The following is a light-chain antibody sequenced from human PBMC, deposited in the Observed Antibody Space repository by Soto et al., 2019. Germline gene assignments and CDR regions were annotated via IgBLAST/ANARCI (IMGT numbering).Light chain of an antibody. CDR3: AXXNXXXSXYV. CDR2: SNN. Sequence: QYVLTQPPSASGTPGQRVTISCSGSSSKIGSNTVNWYQQLPGTAPKLLIYSNNQRPPGVPDRFSGSKSGTSASLAISGRHSFVLXDYSCAXXNXXXSXYVF. J-gene: IGLJ1*01. V-gene: IGLV1-44*01. CDR1: SSKIGSNT.